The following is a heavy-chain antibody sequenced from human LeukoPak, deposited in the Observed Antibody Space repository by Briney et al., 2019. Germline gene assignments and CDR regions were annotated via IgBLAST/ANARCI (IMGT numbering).Heavy chain of an antibody. J-gene: IGHJ4*02. CDR1: GFAFASYY. CDR3: ASTIAARLDC. D-gene: IGHD6-6*01. Sequence: AASVRVSCKASGFAFASYYIHWVRQAPGQGLEWIGEINPSGGDTRYAQKFQGRVTMTRDMSASTVDMELSSLTSEDTAVYYCASTIAARLDCWGQGTLVTVSS. CDR2: INPSGGDT. V-gene: IGHV1-46*01.